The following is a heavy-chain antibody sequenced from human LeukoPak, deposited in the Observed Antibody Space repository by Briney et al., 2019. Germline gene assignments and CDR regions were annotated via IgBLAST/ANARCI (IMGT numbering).Heavy chain of an antibody. V-gene: IGHV2-5*02. CDR2: IYWDDDK. D-gene: IGHD1-20*01. J-gene: IGHJ6*03. Sequence: SGPTLVKPTQTLTLTCTFSGFSLSTSGVGVCWIRQPPGKALEWLALIYWDDDKRYSPSLKSRLTITKDTSKNQVVLTMTNMDPVDTATYYCAHQWAANNWNDDQDYYYYYYMDVWGKGTTVTISS. CDR3: AHQWAANNWNDDQDYYYYYYMDV. CDR1: GFSLSTSGVG.